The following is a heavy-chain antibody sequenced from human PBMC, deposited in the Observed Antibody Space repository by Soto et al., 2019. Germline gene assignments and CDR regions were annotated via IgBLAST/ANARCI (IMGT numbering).Heavy chain of an antibody. CDR2: IDWNDDK. CDR3: ERVWWFGEKEYFQN. Sequence: SGPTLVNPTQTLTLTCTISGFSLSTDGMCVSWIRQPPGKALEWLARIDWNDDKYYSTSLKTRLTISKDTSKNQAVLTMTKLDPADTATYYRERVWWFGEKEYFQNWGQGTLVTVSS. V-gene: IGHV2-70*11. D-gene: IGHD2-21*01. CDR1: GFSLSTDGMC. J-gene: IGHJ1*01.